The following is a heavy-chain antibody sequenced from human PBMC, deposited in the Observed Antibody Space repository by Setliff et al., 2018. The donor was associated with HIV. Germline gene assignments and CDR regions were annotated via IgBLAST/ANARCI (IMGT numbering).Heavy chain of an antibody. V-gene: IGHV4-39*07. CDR2: IFYTGFT. D-gene: IGHD3-16*01. CDR3: ARTKAPLRFFDS. Sequence: TLSLTCTVSGDSISSSTYYWGWIRQPPGRGLEWIGSIFYTGFTYYSPSLESRVTMSVDTSKNQFSLRVRSVTAADTAVYYCARTKAPLRFFDSWGQGTLVTVSS. J-gene: IGHJ4*02. CDR1: GDSISSSTYY.